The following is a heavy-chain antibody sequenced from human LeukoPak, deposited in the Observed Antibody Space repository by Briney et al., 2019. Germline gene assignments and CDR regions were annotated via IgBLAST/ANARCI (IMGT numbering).Heavy chain of an antibody. D-gene: IGHD3-22*01. Sequence: SGPTLVNPTQTLTLTCTFSGFSLSTSGVGVGWIRQPPGKALEWLALIYWNDDKRYSPSLKSRLTITKDTSKNQVVLTMTNMDPVDTATYYCARIRLYDSSGYHFDYWGQGTLVTVSS. V-gene: IGHV2-5*01. CDR3: ARIRLYDSSGYHFDY. J-gene: IGHJ4*02. CDR1: GFSLSTSGVG. CDR2: IYWNDDK.